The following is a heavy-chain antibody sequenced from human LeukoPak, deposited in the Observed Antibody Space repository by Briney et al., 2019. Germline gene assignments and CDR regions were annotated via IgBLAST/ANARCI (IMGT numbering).Heavy chain of an antibody. V-gene: IGHV1-3*01. D-gene: IGHD6-13*01. J-gene: IGHJ4*02. CDR1: GYTFTSYY. CDR2: INAGNGNT. CDR3: AISTLGIAAAGFDY. Sequence: GASVKVSCKASGYTFTSYYMHWVRQAPGQRLEWMGWINAGNGNTKYSQKFQGRVTITRDTSASTAYMELSSLRSEDTAVYYCAISTLGIAAAGFDYWGQGTLVTVSS.